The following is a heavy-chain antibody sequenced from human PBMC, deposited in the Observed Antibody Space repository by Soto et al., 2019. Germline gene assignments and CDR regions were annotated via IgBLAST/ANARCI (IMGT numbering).Heavy chain of an antibody. V-gene: IGHV1-18*01. D-gene: IGHD1-26*01. CDR3: ARDREWELLTALDY. CDR2: ISAYNGNT. CDR1: GYTFTSYG. J-gene: IGHJ4*02. Sequence: ASVKVSCKASGYTFTSYGISWVRQAPGQGLEWMGWISAYNGNTNYAQKLQGRVTMTTDTSTSTAYMELRSLRSDDTAVYYCARDREWELLTALDYWGQGTLVTVSS.